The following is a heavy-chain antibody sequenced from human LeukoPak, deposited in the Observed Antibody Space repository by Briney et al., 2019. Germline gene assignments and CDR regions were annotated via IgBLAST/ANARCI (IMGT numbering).Heavy chain of an antibody. V-gene: IGHV3-7*01. CDR3: ARCGNYGFYYYYYYMDV. Sequence: GGSLRLSCAASGITFSSLWMSWFRQAPGKGLEWVANIKQDGSEKYYVDSVKGRFTISRDNAKNSLYLQMNSLRAEDTAVYYCARCGNYGFYYYYYYMDVWGKGTTVTVSS. J-gene: IGHJ6*03. CDR1: GITFSSLW. D-gene: IGHD1-26*01. CDR2: IKQDGSEK.